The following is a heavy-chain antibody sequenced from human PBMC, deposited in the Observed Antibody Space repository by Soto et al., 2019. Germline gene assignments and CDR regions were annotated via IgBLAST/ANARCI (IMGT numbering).Heavy chain of an antibody. D-gene: IGHD3-22*01. V-gene: IGHV3-74*01. CDR3: ARGDGDYYDGNGYLGRH. Sequence: EVQLVESGGGIVQPGGSLRLSCAASGFTFSSYWMHWVRQAPGKGLVWVSRINSDGSRTSYAESAKGRFTISRDNAKNTVYLQMNSLRAEDTAVYYCARGDGDYYDGNGYLGRHWGQGTLVTVSS. CDR1: GFTFSSYW. J-gene: IGHJ4*02. CDR2: INSDGSRT.